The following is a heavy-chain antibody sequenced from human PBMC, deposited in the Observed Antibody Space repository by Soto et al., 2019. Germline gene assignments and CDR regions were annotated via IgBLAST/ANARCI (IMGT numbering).Heavy chain of an antibody. CDR2: IYYSGST. D-gene: IGHD3-10*01. CDR3: ARAPSYGSGSLSHFDY. CDR1: GGSISSGDYY. Sequence: PSETLSLTCTVSGGSISSGDYYWSWIRQPPGKGLEWIGYIYYSGSTYYNPSLKSRVTISVDTSKNQFSLKLSSVTAADTAVYYCARAPSYGSGSLSHFDYWGQGTLVTVSS. J-gene: IGHJ4*02. V-gene: IGHV4-30-4*01.